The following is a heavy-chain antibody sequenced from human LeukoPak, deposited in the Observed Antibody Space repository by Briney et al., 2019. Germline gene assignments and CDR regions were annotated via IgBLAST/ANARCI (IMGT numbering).Heavy chain of an antibody. Sequence: SETLSLTCTVSGGSITTSYWSWIRQPPGKGLEWIGYISYSGSTNCNPSLKSRVTMSLDTSKNQFSLRLSSVTAADTAVYYCARDRGYEDYWGQGTLVTVSS. V-gene: IGHV4-59*12. J-gene: IGHJ4*02. CDR2: ISYSGST. CDR3: ARDRGYEDY. CDR1: GGSITTSY. D-gene: IGHD5-12*01.